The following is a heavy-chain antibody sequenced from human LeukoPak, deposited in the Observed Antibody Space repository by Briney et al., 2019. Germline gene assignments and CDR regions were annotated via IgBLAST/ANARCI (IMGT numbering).Heavy chain of an antibody. CDR3: ARGGSGPDY. CDR1: GFTFSDYN. Sequence: GGSLRLSCAASGFTFSDYNMRWIRQAPGKGLEWVSSISRSGSTKYYADSVKGRFTISRDNAKNSLFLQMNSLRAEDTAVYYCARGGSGPDYWGQGTLVTVSS. CDR2: ISRSGSTK. V-gene: IGHV3-11*01. D-gene: IGHD6-19*01. J-gene: IGHJ4*02.